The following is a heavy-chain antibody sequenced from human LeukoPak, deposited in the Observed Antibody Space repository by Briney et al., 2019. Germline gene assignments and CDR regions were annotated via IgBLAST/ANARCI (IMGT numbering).Heavy chain of an antibody. CDR2: IYYSGST. CDR3: ARAASVVNPFDY. J-gene: IGHJ4*02. V-gene: IGHV4-31*03. CDR1: GGSISSGAYY. D-gene: IGHD4-23*01. Sequence: SETLSLTCTVSGGSISSGAYYWSWIRQHPGKGLEWIGYIYYSGSTYYNPSLKSRVTISVDTSKNQFSLKLSSVTAADTAVYYCARAASVVNPFDYWGQGTLVTVSS.